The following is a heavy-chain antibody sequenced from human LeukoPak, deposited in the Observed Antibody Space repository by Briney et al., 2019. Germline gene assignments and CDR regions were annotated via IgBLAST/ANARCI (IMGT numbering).Heavy chain of an antibody. CDR3: TTWITMVRGATQDFDY. CDR2: IRRIAYGGTT. J-gene: IGHJ4*02. Sequence: GGSLRLSCTASGSTFGDYAMSWARQAPGEGLEWEGFIRRIAYGGTTEYAASVKGRFTISRDDSKSIAYLQMNSLKTEDTAVYYCTTWITMVRGATQDFDYWGQGTLVTVSS. V-gene: IGHV3-49*04. D-gene: IGHD3-10*01. CDR1: GSTFGDYA.